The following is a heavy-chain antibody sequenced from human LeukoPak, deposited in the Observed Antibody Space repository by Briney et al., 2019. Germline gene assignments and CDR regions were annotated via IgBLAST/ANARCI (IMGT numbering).Heavy chain of an antibody. CDR2: MYTSGST. D-gene: IGHD3-9*01. CDR3: ARRISYYDILTGPPHNWFDP. Sequence: SETLSLTCTVSGGSITSGSYYWSWIRQPAGKGLEWIGRMYTSGSTNYNPSLKSRVTISVDTSKNQFSLKLSSVTAADTAVYYCARRISYYDILTGPPHNWFDPWGQGTLVTVSS. CDR1: GGSITSGSYY. J-gene: IGHJ5*02. V-gene: IGHV4-61*02.